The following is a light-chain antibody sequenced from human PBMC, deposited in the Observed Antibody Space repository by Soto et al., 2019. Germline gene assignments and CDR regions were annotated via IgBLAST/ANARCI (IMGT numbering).Light chain of an antibody. CDR1: QSVGSN. CDR2: GAS. Sequence: EIVMTQSPASLSVSPGERATLSCRASQSVGSNLAWYQQKPSRAPRLLIYGASSRATGIPAKFSGSGSGTDFTLHISSRQSEDFAVYYCPKYNDWPPLTFGGGTKLEIK. V-gene: IGKV3-15*01. J-gene: IGKJ4*01. CDR3: PKYNDWPPLT.